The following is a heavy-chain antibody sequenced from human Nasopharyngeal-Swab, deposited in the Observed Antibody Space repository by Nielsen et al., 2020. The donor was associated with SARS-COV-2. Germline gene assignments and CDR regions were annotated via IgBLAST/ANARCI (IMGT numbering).Heavy chain of an antibody. J-gene: IGHJ4*02. CDR2: TSYSGST. V-gene: IGHV4-30-4*01. CDR1: GDSISSSDYY. Sequence: SETLSLTCTVSGDSISSSDYYWTWLRQPPGKGLEWIGCTSYSGSTFYNPSLKSRLNISIDTSKSQFSLNLSSVTAADMAVYYCASLYGRGSYWGQGTLVTVSS. CDR3: ASLYGRGSY. D-gene: IGHD2-8*02.